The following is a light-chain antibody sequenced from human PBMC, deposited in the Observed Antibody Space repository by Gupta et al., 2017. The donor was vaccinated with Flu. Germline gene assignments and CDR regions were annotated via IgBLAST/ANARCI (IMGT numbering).Light chain of an antibody. J-gene: IGLJ3*02. CDR1: RSNIGSNF. CDR3: AAWDDSLSGTV. V-gene: IGLV1-47*01. Sequence: QSVLTQPPSASGTPGQWVTLSCSGNRSNIGSNFVDWYQQLPGTAPKLLIYRVNQRPSGVPDRFSGSKSGTSASLVIDGLRSEDEADYHCAAWDDSLSGTVVGGGTKVTVL. CDR2: RVN.